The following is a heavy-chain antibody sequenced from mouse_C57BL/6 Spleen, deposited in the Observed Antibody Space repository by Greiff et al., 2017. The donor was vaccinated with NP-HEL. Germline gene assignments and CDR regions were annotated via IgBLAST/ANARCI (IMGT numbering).Heavy chain of an antibody. CDR2: IYPRSGNT. J-gene: IGHJ2*01. Sequence: QVQLKESGAELARPGASVKLSCKASGYTFTSYGISWVKQRTGQGLEWIGEIYPRSGNTYYNEKFKGKATLTADKSSSTAYMELRSLTSEDSAVYFCASSYDGYYDYWGQGTTLTVSS. D-gene: IGHD2-3*01. V-gene: IGHV1-81*01. CDR3: ASSYDGYYDY. CDR1: GYTFTSYG.